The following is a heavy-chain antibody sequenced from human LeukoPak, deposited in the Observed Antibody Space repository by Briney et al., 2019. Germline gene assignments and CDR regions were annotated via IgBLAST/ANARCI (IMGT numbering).Heavy chain of an antibody. Sequence: GGSLRLSCAASGFTFSTYAMNWDREAPGKGLDWVSGISGSGGTTYYADSVQGRFTISRDNSKKTVFLQMNSLRAEDTAVYYCAKGDAVTAIFPLDYWGQGTLVIVSS. V-gene: IGHV3-23*01. CDR1: GFTFSTYA. D-gene: IGHD2-21*02. J-gene: IGHJ4*02. CDR3: AKGDAVTAIFPLDY. CDR2: ISGSGGTT.